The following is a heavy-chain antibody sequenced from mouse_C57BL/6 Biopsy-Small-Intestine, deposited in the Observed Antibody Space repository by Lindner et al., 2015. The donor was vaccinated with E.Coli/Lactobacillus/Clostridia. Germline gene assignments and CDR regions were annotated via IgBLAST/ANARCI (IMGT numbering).Heavy chain of an antibody. D-gene: IGHD2-3*01. Sequence: VQLQESGAELARPGASVKLSCKASGYTFTSYGISWVKQRTGQGLEWIGEIYPRSGNTYYNEKFKGKATLTADTSSNTAYLQLSSLASEDTAVYYCSRGDDVYSQIWGQGTLVTVSA. CDR3: SRGDDVYSQI. CDR1: GYTFTSYG. V-gene: IGHV1-81*01. J-gene: IGHJ3*01. CDR2: IYPRSGNT.